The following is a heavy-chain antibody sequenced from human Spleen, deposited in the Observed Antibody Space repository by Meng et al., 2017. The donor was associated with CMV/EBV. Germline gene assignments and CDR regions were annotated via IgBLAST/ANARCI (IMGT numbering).Heavy chain of an antibody. CDR3: ARGMNYDFWSGLGWLDS. V-gene: IGHV3-72*01. J-gene: IGHJ5*01. CDR2: TRNKANSYTT. Sequence: GESLKISCAASGFTFSDHYMDWVRQAPGKGLEWVGRTRNKANSYTTEYAASVKGRFTISRDNSKNTLYLQMNGLGHEDTAVYYCARGMNYDFWSGLGWLDSWGRGTLVTVSS. D-gene: IGHD3-3*01. CDR1: GFTFSDHY.